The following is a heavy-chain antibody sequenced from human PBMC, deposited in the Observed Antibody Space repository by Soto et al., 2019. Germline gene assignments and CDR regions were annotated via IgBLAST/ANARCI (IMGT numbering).Heavy chain of an antibody. CDR1: GFTFTSSA. CDR2: IVVGSGNT. J-gene: IGHJ5*02. D-gene: IGHD2-15*01. CDR3: ASVGYCSGGCGP. V-gene: IGHV1-58*01. Sequence: QMQLVQSGPEVQKPGTSVKVSCKSSGFTFTSSAVQWVRQARGQRIEWIGWIVVGSGNTNYAQKVQERVTSARDMTTSTAYMERSSVRSEDTAVYSCASVGYCSGGCGPWGQGTLVTVS.